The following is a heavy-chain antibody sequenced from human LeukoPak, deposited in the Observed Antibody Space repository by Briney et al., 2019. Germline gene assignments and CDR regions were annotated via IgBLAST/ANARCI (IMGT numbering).Heavy chain of an antibody. CDR3: AKDRAGTTSFDI. CDR1: GSTLRSYA. Sequence: GGSLRLSCAASGSTLRSYAVSWVRQAPGKGLEWVSAISESGARTYYADSVRGRFTISRDNSKNTLYLQMNSLRAEDTAIYYCAKDRAGTTSFDIWGQGTMVTVSS. J-gene: IGHJ3*02. CDR2: ISESGART. V-gene: IGHV3-23*01. D-gene: IGHD1-1*01.